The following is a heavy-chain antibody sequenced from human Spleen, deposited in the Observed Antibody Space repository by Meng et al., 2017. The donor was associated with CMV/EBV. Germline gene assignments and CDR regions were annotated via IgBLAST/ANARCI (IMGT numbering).Heavy chain of an antibody. V-gene: IGHV4-31*03. CDR2: IYYSGST. D-gene: IGHD2-2*01. CDR3: ARDVVPAAIPLGMDV. J-gene: IGHJ6*02. CDR1: GGSISSGGYY. Sequence: SETLSLTCTVSGGSISSGGYYWSWIRQHPGKGLEWIGYIYYSGSTYYNPSLKSRVTISVDTSKNQFSLKLSSATAADTAVYYCARDVVPAAIPLGMDVWGQGTTVTVSS.